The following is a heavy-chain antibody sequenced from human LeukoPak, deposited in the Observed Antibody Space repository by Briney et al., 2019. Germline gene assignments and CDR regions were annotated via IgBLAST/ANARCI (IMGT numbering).Heavy chain of an antibody. CDR1: GYTFTDYY. D-gene: IGHD3-16*01. V-gene: IGHV1-2*02. J-gene: IGHJ5*02. Sequence: ASVKVSCKASGYTFTDYYLQWVRQAPGQGLEWMGWINLNSGDTNYAQKFRARVSMTRDTSVSTAYLEVSSLRLDDTAVYFCARERGNGHPDNWFDPWGQGTLVTVSS. CDR3: ARERGNGHPDNWFDP. CDR2: INLNSGDT.